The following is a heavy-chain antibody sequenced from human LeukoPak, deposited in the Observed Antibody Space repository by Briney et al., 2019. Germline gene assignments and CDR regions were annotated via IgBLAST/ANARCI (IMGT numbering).Heavy chain of an antibody. Sequence: SQTLSLTCTVSGGSISSGDYYWSWIRQPPGKGLEWIGYIYYSGSTYYNPSLKSRVTISVDTSKNQFSLKLSSVTAADTAVYYCARGASVVPAARSYYYMDVWGKGTTVTVSS. D-gene: IGHD2-2*01. J-gene: IGHJ6*03. V-gene: IGHV4-30-4*08. CDR3: ARGASVVPAARSYYYMDV. CDR2: IYYSGST. CDR1: GGSISSGDYY.